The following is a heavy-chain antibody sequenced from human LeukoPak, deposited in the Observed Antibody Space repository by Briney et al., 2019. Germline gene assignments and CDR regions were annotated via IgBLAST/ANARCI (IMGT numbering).Heavy chain of an antibody. J-gene: IGHJ4*02. Sequence: ASVKVSCKASGYTFTGYYMHWVRQAPGQGLAWMGWINPNSGGTNYAQKFQGRVTMTRDTSISTAYMELSRLRSDDTAVYYCARDSTYGSGSYYNYWGQGTLVTVSS. D-gene: IGHD3-10*01. CDR3: ARDSTYGSGSYYNY. CDR1: GYTFTGYY. V-gene: IGHV1-2*02. CDR2: INPNSGGT.